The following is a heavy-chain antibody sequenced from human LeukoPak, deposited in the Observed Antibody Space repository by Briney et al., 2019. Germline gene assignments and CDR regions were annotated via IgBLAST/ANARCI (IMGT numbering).Heavy chain of an antibody. CDR1: GFTFSSYW. V-gene: IGHV3-74*01. D-gene: IGHD1-26*01. J-gene: IGHJ5*02. Sequence: PGGSLRLSCAASGFTFSSYWMHWVRQAPGKGLVWVSRINSDGSSTSYADSVKGRFTISRDNAKNTLYLQMNSLRAEDTAVYYCASAGIVGARSWFDPWGQGTLVTVSS. CDR2: INSDGSST. CDR3: ASAGIVGARSWFDP.